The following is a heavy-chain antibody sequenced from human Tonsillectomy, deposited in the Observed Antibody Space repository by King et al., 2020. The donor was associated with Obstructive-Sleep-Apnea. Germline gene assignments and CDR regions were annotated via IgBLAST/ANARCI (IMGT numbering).Heavy chain of an antibody. CDR2: IIPIFGTA. D-gene: IGHD2-2*01. CDR3: ARDPRGYCSSTSCYGWFDP. Sequence: VQLVQSGAEVKKPGSSVKVSCKASGGTFSSYAIRWVRQAPGQGLEWMGGIIPIFGTANYAQKFQGRVTITADESTSTAYMELSSLRSEDTAVYYCARDPRGYCSSTSCYGWFDPWGQGTLVTVSS. V-gene: IGHV1-69*12. J-gene: IGHJ5*02. CDR1: GGTFSSYA.